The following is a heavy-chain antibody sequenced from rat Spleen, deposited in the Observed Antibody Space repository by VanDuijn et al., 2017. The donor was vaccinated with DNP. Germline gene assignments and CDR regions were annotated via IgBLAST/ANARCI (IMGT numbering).Heavy chain of an antibody. D-gene: IGHD4-4*01. CDR3: TRGSGFVLDF. V-gene: IGHV5-31*01. Sequence: EVQLVESGGDLVQPGRSLKLSCVASGFTFNNYWMTWIRQVPKKGLEWVAYITYDGGSTYYRDSVKGRFTISRDNARDTVYLHMNSLRSEDTATYYCTRGSGFVLDFWGQGVMVTVSS. J-gene: IGHJ2*01. CDR2: ITYDGGST. CDR1: GFTFNNYW.